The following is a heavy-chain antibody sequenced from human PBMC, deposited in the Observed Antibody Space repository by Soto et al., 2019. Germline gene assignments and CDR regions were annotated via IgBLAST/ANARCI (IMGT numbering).Heavy chain of an antibody. Sequence: QVQLQESGPGLVKPSETMSLTCTVSGVSISNSYCSWVRQPPGKGLEWIGHIWTSGSTDYNPSLRSRITMSVDTSNNQVPLKLTSVAAADTAVYYWARGGGSYTTGWYNDYWGQGTLVTVSS. CDR2: IWTSGST. CDR3: ARGGGSYTTGWYNDY. J-gene: IGHJ4*02. CDR1: GVSISNSY. D-gene: IGHD6-19*01. V-gene: IGHV4-4*08.